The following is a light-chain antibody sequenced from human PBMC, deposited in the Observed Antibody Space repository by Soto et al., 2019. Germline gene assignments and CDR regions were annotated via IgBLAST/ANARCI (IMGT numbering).Light chain of an antibody. V-gene: IGKV3-11*01. J-gene: IGKJ1*01. CDR3: RQRSNWPWT. Sequence: DIVLTQSPATLSLSPGERATLSCRASHSVSRYLAWFQQKPGQAPRLLIYDASNRATGIPARFSGSGSGTDFTLTISSLEPEDSAVYYCRQRSNWPWTFGQGTKVDIK. CDR2: DAS. CDR1: HSVSRY.